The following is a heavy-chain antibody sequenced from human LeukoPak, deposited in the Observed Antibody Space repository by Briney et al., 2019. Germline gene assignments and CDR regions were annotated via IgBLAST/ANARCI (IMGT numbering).Heavy chain of an antibody. Sequence: GGSLRLSCAASGFTFSSYSMNWVRQAPGKGLEWVSSISSSSSYIYYADSVKGRFTISRDNAKNSLYLQMNSLRAEDTAVYYCARGGWFYNWFDPWGQGTLVTVSS. J-gene: IGHJ5*02. V-gene: IGHV3-21*01. CDR2: ISSSSSYI. CDR3: ARGGWFYNWFDP. D-gene: IGHD6-19*01. CDR1: GFTFSSYS.